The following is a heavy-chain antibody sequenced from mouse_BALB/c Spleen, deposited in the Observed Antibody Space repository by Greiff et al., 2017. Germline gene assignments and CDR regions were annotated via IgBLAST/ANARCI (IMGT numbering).Heavy chain of an antibody. V-gene: IGHV5-17*02. CDR3: ARERDYDGYAMDY. CDR2: ISSGSSTI. Sequence: EVQGVESGGGLVQPGGSRKLSCAASGFTFSSFGMHWVRQAPEKGLEWVAYISSGSSTIYYADTVKGRFTISRDNPKNTLFLQMTSLRSEDTAMYYCARERDYDGYAMDYWGQGTSVTVSS. J-gene: IGHJ4*01. CDR1: GFTFSSFG. D-gene: IGHD2-4*01.